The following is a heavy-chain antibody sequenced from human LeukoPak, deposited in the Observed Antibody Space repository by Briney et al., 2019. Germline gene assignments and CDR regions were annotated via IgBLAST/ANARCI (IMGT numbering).Heavy chain of an antibody. Sequence: GGSLRLSCATSGFTFNVYAMTWVRQAPGKGLEWVSLIYNNGNTYYTDSVKGRFTISRDNSKNTVYLQMNSLRAEDTAVYYCARHDYLEVWGKGTTVTVSS. D-gene: IGHD5-12*01. CDR3: ARHDYLEV. J-gene: IGHJ6*04. CDR2: IYNNGNT. CDR1: GFTFNVYA. V-gene: IGHV3-23*05.